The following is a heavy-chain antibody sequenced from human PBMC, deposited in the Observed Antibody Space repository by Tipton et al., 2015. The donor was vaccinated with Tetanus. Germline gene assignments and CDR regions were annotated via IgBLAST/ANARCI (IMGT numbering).Heavy chain of an antibody. J-gene: IGHJ4*02. CDR1: GGSLRGGDHN. Sequence: TLSLTCTVSGGSLRGGDHNWSWIRQPAGKGLEWIGHISNGNPDYSGSLKSRVALSVDTSKNEVSLKLRSVTAADTGVYYCARGITDGYNRRLDYWGQGILVAVSP. D-gene: IGHD5-24*01. V-gene: IGHV4-61*09. CDR2: ISNGNP. CDR3: ARGITDGYNRRLDY.